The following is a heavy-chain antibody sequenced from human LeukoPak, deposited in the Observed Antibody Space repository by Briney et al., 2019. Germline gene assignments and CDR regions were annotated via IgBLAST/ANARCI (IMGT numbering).Heavy chain of an antibody. D-gene: IGHD6-6*01. V-gene: IGHV3-7*01. CDR3: ARIGYSSSSKDY. J-gene: IGHJ4*02. CDR1: GSTFSNYW. CDR2: IKEDGGVK. Sequence: GGSLRLSCAASGSTFSNYWMSWVRQAPGKGLEWVANIKEDGGVKYYVDFVKGRFTISRDNAKNSVYLQMNSLGAEDTAVYYCARIGYSSSSKDYWGQGTLVIVSS.